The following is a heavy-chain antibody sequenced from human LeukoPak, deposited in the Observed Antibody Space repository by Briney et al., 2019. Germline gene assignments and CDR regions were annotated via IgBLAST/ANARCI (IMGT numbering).Heavy chain of an antibody. CDR3: ARDFYDGSGTTDAFDI. CDR2: ITGSTSRI. J-gene: IGHJ3*02. CDR1: GFTFSNYS. Sequence: GGSPRLSCAASGFTFSNYSMNWVRQAPGKGLEWVSSITGSTSRIYYYADSVRGRFTISRDNAKSALYLQMNSLRAEDTAIYYCARDFYDGSGTTDAFDIWGQGTMVTVSS. V-gene: IGHV3-21*01. D-gene: IGHD3-22*01.